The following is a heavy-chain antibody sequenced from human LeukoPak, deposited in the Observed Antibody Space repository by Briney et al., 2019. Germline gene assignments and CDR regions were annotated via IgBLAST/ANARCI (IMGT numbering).Heavy chain of an antibody. J-gene: IGHJ2*01. D-gene: IGHD2-2*01. CDR1: GDSVSSNSAA. CDR2: TYYRSKWYS. Sequence: SQTLSLTCAISGDSVSSNSAAWNWLRQSPSRGLEWLGRTYYRSKWYSDYAPSVKSRITIDADTSKNQFSLQLSSVTPEDTAVYYCARIVPAGDWYFDLWGRGTLVIVSS. CDR3: ARIVPAGDWYFDL. V-gene: IGHV6-1*01.